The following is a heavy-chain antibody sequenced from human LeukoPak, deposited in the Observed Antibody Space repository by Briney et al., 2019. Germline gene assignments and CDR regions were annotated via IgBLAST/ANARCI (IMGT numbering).Heavy chain of an antibody. D-gene: IGHD2-15*01. CDR3: ARDTGYCSGGSCSFDFYH. J-gene: IGHJ4*02. Sequence: ASVKVSCKASGYTFTGYYMHWVRQAPGQGLEWMGWINPNSGGTNYAQKLQGRVTMTRDTSIRTAYMKLSRLRTDDTAVYYWARDTGYCSGGSCSFDFYHWGQGTLVTVSS. CDR1: GYTFTGYY. CDR2: INPNSGGT. V-gene: IGHV1-2*02.